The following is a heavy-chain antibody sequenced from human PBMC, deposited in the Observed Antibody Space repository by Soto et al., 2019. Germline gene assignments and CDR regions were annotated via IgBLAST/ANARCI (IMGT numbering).Heavy chain of an antibody. CDR2: ISYDGSNK. Sequence: GGSLRLSCAASGFTFSSYAMHWVRQAPGKGLEWVAVISYDGSNKYYADSVKGRFTISRDNSKNTLYLQMNSLRAEDTAVYYCARWDGDYYDSSGYGHDYWGQGTLVTVSS. CDR3: ARWDGDYYDSSGYGHDY. V-gene: IGHV3-30-3*01. CDR1: GFTFSSYA. J-gene: IGHJ4*02. D-gene: IGHD3-22*01.